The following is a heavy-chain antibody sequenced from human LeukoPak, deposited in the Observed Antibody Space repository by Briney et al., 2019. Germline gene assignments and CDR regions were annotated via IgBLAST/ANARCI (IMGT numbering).Heavy chain of an antibody. CDR2: INHSGST. Sequence: PSETLSLTCAVYGGSFSGYYWSWIRQPPGKGLEWIGEINHSGSTNYNPSLKSRVTISVDTSKNQFSLKLSSVTAADTAVYYCARFVVGQWLINYWGQGALVTVSS. V-gene: IGHV4-34*01. CDR1: GGSFSGYY. CDR3: ARFVVGQWLINY. J-gene: IGHJ4*02. D-gene: IGHD6-19*01.